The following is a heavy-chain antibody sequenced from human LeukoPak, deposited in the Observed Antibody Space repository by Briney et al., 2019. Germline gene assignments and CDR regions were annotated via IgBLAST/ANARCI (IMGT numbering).Heavy chain of an antibody. D-gene: IGHD2-21*01. Sequence: SETLSLTCNVSGDSIGRSTYYWGWVRQTPEQGLEWIGSIFYNGRTYYTPSLQSRVIMSLDTSKNQFSLRLTSATAADTAVYYCARQVAVVEPTDPNWFDSWGQGTLVTVSS. CDR2: IFYNGRT. CDR3: ARQVAVVEPTDPNWFDS. V-gene: IGHV4-39*07. J-gene: IGHJ5*01. CDR1: GDSIGRSTYY.